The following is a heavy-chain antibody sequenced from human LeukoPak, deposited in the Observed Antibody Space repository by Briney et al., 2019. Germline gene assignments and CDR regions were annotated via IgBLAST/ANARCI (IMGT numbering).Heavy chain of an antibody. D-gene: IGHD2-21*02. J-gene: IGHJ4*02. CDR1: GFTFSSYA. CDR2: ISYDGSNK. Sequence: GRSLRLSCAASGFTFSSYAMHWVRQAPGKGLEWVAVISYDGSNKYYADSVKGRFTISRDNSKNTLYLQMNSLRAEDTAVYYCAKMPPAPISVTWYYFDYWGQGTLVTVSS. V-gene: IGHV3-30-3*01. CDR3: AKMPPAPISVTWYYFDY.